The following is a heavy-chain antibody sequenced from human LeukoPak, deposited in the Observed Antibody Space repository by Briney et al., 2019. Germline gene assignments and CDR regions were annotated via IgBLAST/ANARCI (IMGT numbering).Heavy chain of an antibody. CDR1: GFTFSSYW. J-gene: IGHJ4*02. Sequence: GGSLRLSCAASGFTFSSYWMSWVRQAPGKGLEWVADIKQDGSEKYYVDSVKGRFIISRDNAKNSLYLQMNSLRAEDTAVYYCARDRVGRVYYFDYWGQGTLVTVSS. CDR3: ARDRVGRVYYFDY. D-gene: IGHD2-15*01. CDR2: IKQDGSEK. V-gene: IGHV3-7*01.